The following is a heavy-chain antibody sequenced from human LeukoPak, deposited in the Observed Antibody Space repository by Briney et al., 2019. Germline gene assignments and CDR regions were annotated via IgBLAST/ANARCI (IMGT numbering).Heavy chain of an antibody. CDR1: GFAFSSYG. CDR3: AKLLRLGYGTDY. CDR2: IRYDGSNK. V-gene: IGHV3-30*02. Sequence: GGSLRLSCATSGFAFSSYGMHWVRQAPGKGLEWVAFIRYDGSNKYYADSVKGRFTISRDNSKNTLYLQMNSLRAEDTAVYYCAKLLRLGYGTDYWGQGTLVTVSS. D-gene: IGHD3-3*01. J-gene: IGHJ4*02.